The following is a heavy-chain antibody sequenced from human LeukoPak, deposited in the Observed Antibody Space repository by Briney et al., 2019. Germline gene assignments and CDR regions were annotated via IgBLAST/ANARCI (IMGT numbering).Heavy chain of an antibody. CDR3: AKEGPPSSGWPFDY. D-gene: IGHD6-19*01. CDR2: ISDSGITT. V-gene: IGHV3-23*01. Sequence: GGSLGLSCAASGFTFSSSAMSWVRQAPGKGLEWVSAISDSGITTYYADSVKGRFTVSRDNSKNTLYLQMNSLRAEDTALYYCAKEGPPSSGWPFDYWGQGTLVTVSS. J-gene: IGHJ4*02. CDR1: GFTFSSSA.